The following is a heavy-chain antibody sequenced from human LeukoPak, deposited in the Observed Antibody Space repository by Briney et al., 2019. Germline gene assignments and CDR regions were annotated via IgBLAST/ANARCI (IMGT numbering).Heavy chain of an antibody. D-gene: IGHD3-10*01. CDR1: GYTFTSYA. CDR2: INAGNGNT. Sequence: GASVKVSCKASGYTFTSYAMHWVRQAPGQRPEWMGWINAGNGNTKYSQKFQGRVTITRDTSASTAYMELSSLRSEDTAVYYCARSVLLWFGDPTPTLDYWGQGTLVTVSS. CDR3: ARSVLLWFGDPTPTLDY. J-gene: IGHJ4*02. V-gene: IGHV1-3*01.